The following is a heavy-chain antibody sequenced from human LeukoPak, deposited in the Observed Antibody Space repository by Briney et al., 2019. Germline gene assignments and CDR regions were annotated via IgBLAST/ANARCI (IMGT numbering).Heavy chain of an antibody. J-gene: IGHJ4*02. Sequence: SETLSLTCTVSGVSISSSSYYWGWIRQPPGKGLEWIGSIYYSGSTYYNPSLKSRVTISVDTSKNQLSLKLSSVTAADTAVYYCARLGLDSSGYYYFDYWGQGTLVTVSS. D-gene: IGHD3-22*01. CDR3: ARLGLDSSGYYYFDY. CDR2: IYYSGST. CDR1: GVSISSSSYY. V-gene: IGHV4-39*01.